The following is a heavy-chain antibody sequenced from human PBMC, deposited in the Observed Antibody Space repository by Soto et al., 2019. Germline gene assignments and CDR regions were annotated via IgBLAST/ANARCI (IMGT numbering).Heavy chain of an antibody. CDR3: ARLRRSSGYYGAFEI. J-gene: IGHJ3*02. CDR1: GYSFTSYW. V-gene: IGHV5-51*01. D-gene: IGHD3-22*01. CDR2: IYPGDSDT. Sequence: GESLKISCKGSGYSFTSYWIGWVRQMPGKGLEWMGIIYPGDSDTRYSLSFQGQVTISADKSISTAYLQWSSLKASDTAMYYCARLRRSSGYYGAFEIWGQGTMVTVSS.